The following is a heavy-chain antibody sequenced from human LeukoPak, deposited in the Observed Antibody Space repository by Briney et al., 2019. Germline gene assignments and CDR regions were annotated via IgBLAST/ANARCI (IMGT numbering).Heavy chain of an antibody. CDR2: ISGGGETR. CDR3: ARDASGGNLPFDY. D-gene: IGHD4-23*01. CDR1: GFTLSNYA. V-gene: IGHV3-48*03. J-gene: IGHJ4*02. Sequence: GGSLRLSCAASGFTLSNYAMNWVRQAPGKGLEWVSYISGGGETRYYADSVKGRFTISRDNGKNSLYLQMNSLRAEDTAVYFCARDASGGNLPFDYWGQGTQVTVSS.